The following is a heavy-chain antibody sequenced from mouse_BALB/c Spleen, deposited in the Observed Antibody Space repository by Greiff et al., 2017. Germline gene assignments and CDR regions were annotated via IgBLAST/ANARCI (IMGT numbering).Heavy chain of an antibody. Sequence: VQLQQSGAELVRSGASVKLSCTASGFNIKDYYMHWVKQRPEQGLEWIGWIDPENGDTEYAPKFQGKATMTADTSSNTAYLQLSSLTSEDTAVYYCNPGNYFDYWGQGTTLTVSS. CDR1: GFNIKDYY. CDR3: NPGNYFDY. V-gene: IGHV14-4*02. J-gene: IGHJ2*01. CDR2: IDPENGDT.